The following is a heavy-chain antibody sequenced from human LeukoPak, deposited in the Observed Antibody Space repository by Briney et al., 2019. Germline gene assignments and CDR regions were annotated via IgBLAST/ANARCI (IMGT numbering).Heavy chain of an antibody. J-gene: IGHJ4*02. CDR2: ISSSGSTI. Sequence: GGSLRLSCAASGFTFSSYEMNWVRQAPGKGLEWVSYISSSGSTIYYADSVKGRFTISRDNSKNTLYLQMNSLRVEDTAVYYCAKDVAPDSGWDLDYWGRGTLVTVSS. CDR1: GFTFSSYE. CDR3: AKDVAPDSGWDLDY. D-gene: IGHD6-19*01. V-gene: IGHV3-48*03.